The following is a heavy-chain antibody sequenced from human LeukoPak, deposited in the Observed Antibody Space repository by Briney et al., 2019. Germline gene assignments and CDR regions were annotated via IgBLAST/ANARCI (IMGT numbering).Heavy chain of an antibody. D-gene: IGHD4-17*01. CDR2: ISAYNGNT. J-gene: IGHJ4*02. CDR1: GGTFSSYA. V-gene: IGHV1-18*01. Sequence: ASVKVSCKASGGTFSSYAISWVRQAPGQGLEWMGWISAYNGNTNYAQKLQGRVTMTTDTSTSTAYMELRSLRSDDTAVYYCARDFRATVTTIDYWGQGTLVTVSS. CDR3: ARDFRATVTTIDY.